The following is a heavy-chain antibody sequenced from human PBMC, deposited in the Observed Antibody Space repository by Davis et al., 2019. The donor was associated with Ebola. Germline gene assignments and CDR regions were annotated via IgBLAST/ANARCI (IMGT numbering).Heavy chain of an antibody. V-gene: IGHV3-23*01. Sequence: GESLKISCAASGFTFSSYAMSWVRQAPGKGLEWVSAISGSGGSTYYADSLKGRFTISRDNSKNTLYLQMNSLRAEDTAVYYCAKESYFHYVWGSYRDDYWGQGTLVTVSS. D-gene: IGHD3-16*02. J-gene: IGHJ4*02. CDR2: ISGSGGST. CDR3: AKESYFHYVWGSYRDDY. CDR1: GFTFSSYA.